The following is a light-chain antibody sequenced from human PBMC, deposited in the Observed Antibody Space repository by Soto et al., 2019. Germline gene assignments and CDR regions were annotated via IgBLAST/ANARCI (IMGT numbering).Light chain of an antibody. J-gene: IGKJ2*01. CDR2: KAS. CDR1: QSIHSW. CDR3: QQYNAHPYT. Sequence: DFQMTQSPSILSASVGDRASITCRASQSIHSWLAWYQQKPGRTPTLLIYKASTLQSGVPSRFSGSGSGTEFTLTISNMQPDDFATYYCQQYNAHPYTFGQGTKLEIK. V-gene: IGKV1-5*03.